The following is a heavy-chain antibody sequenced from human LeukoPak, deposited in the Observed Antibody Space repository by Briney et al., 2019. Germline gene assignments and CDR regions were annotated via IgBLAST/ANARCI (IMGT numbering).Heavy chain of an antibody. J-gene: IGHJ3*01. D-gene: IGHD1-26*01. Sequence: KPSETLSLTCTVSGASTSAYYWSWLRQPPGKGLEWIGYSYSGGNANYNPSLKTRVTISIDTSENQFSLRLTSVTAADPAVYFCAHSKRGGGYYINAFAVWGQGTLVTISS. CDR2: SYSGGNA. V-gene: IGHV4-59*01. CDR1: GASTSAYY. CDR3: AHSKRGGGYYINAFAV.